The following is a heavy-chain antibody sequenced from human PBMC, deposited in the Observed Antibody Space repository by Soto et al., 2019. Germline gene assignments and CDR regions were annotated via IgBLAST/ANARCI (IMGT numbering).Heavy chain of an antibody. CDR1: GGTFSSYA. CDR3: ARVGSGCSADGYYYYGMDV. J-gene: IGHJ6*02. Sequence: QVQLVQSGAEVKKPGSSVKVSCKASGGTFSSYAISWVRQAPGQGLEWMGGIIPIFGTANYAQKFQGRVTMTADKSTSTADMELSSLRSEDTAVYVCARVGSGCSADGYYYYGMDVWGQGTTVTVSS. D-gene: IGHD2-15*01. CDR2: IIPIFGTA. V-gene: IGHV1-69*06.